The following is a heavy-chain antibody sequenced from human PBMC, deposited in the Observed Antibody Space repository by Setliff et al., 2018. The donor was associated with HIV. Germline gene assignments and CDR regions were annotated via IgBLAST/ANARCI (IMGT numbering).Heavy chain of an antibody. Sequence: PSETLSLTCAVSGFSISSGFFWGWVRQPPGKGLEWIGSIYQSGTTYYNPALKSRVTISVDTSKNQFSLRLISVTAADTAVYFCARVETTVTSRLDYWGQGTLVTVSS. J-gene: IGHJ4*02. D-gene: IGHD4-17*01. CDR3: ARVETTVTSRLDY. CDR2: IYQSGTT. V-gene: IGHV4-38-2*01. CDR1: GFSISSGFF.